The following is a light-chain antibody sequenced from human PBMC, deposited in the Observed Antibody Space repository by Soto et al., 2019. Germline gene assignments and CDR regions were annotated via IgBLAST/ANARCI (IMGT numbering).Light chain of an antibody. V-gene: IGKV1-9*01. Sequence: IQLTQSPSSLSASVGDRVTITYRASQGIDTSLAWYQQKPGKAPKLLIYAASNFQSGVPSRFSGSGSGTHFTLTISSLQPEDFATYYCQQLHGYPINFGQGTRLEIK. CDR1: QGIDTS. CDR3: QQLHGYPIN. J-gene: IGKJ5*01. CDR2: AAS.